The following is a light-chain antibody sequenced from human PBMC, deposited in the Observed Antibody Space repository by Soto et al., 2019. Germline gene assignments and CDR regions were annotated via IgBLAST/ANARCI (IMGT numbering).Light chain of an antibody. Sequence: QSALTQPPSASGSLGHSVTISCTGTSSDIGGYHYVSWYQQHPGRAPKLLISEVTTRPSGVPARFSGSKSGNTASLTVSGLRAEGEADYYCSSYAGSNNLIFGGGTKLTVL. CDR1: SSDIGGYHY. CDR3: SSYAGSNNLI. J-gene: IGLJ2*01. V-gene: IGLV2-8*01. CDR2: EVT.